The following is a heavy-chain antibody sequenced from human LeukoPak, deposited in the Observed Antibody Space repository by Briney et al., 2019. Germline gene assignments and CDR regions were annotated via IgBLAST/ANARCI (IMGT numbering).Heavy chain of an antibody. Sequence: ASVKVSCKPSKYTFTTSYMHWVRQAPGQGLEWMGMITPSGGTIRYAHNFQGRITVTRDTSTSTVYMELSSLRSEDTAVYYCARDPGITMVRGVKDYYMDVWGKGTTVTVSS. D-gene: IGHD3-10*01. CDR3: ARDPGITMVRGVKDYYMDV. CDR1: KYTFTTSY. V-gene: IGHV1-46*01. CDR2: ITPSGGTI. J-gene: IGHJ6*03.